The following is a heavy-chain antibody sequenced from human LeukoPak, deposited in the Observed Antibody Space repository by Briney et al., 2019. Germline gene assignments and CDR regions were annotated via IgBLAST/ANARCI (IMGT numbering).Heavy chain of an antibody. CDR2: ISSSSSYI. J-gene: IGHJ4*02. V-gene: IGHV3-21*01. D-gene: IGHD6-19*01. CDR1: GFTFSSYS. CDR3: ARPSSEYSSGWYYFDY. Sequence: GGSLRLSCAASGFTFSSYSMNWVRQAPGKGLEWVSSISSSSSYIYYADSVKGRFTISRDNAKNSLYLQMNSLRAEDTAVYYCARPSSEYSSGWYYFDYWGQGTLVTVSS.